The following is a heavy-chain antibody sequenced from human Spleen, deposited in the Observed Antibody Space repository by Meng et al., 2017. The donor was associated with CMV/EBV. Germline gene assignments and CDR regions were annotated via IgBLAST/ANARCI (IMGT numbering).Heavy chain of an antibody. V-gene: IGHV6-1*01. CDR2: TYYRSKWYN. J-gene: IGHJ5*02. D-gene: IGHD6-6*01. CDR3: ARDEYGSSSWFDP. CDR1: ADSVASNSAA. Sequence: ADSVASNSAAWNWIRQSPQKGLEWLGRTYYRSKWYNDYAGSVQSRITINPDTSKNQFSLQLISVTPEDTAVYYCARDEYGSSSWFDPWGQGTLVTVSS.